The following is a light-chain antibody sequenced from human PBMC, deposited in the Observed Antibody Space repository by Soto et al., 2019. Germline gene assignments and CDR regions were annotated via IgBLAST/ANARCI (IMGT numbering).Light chain of an antibody. Sequence: DIQMTQSPSSLSAFLGDRVTITCRASQGISDYLVWYQQKPGKVPKLLIYAASTLQSGVPPRFSGTGSGTDFTLTISSLQPEDVATYYCQNYYSAPFTFCPATKVDIK. J-gene: IGKJ3*01. V-gene: IGKV1-27*01. CDR2: AAS. CDR3: QNYYSAPFT. CDR1: QGISDY.